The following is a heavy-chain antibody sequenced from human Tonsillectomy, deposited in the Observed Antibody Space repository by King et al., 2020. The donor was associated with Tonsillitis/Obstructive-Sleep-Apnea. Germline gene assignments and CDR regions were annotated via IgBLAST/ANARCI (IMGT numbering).Heavy chain of an antibody. Sequence: VQLVESGGVVIQPGRSLRLSCAASGFTFSTYAMSWVRQAPGKGLEWVSSISDRGDNTFNAGSVKGRFTMSRDNSKNTLYLQMKSLRAEDTALYYCAGGPAGADYYYMDVWGKGTTVTVSS. CDR2: ISDRGDNT. D-gene: IGHD6-19*01. CDR1: GFTFSTYA. CDR3: AGGPAGADYYYMDV. V-gene: IGHV3-23*04. J-gene: IGHJ6*03.